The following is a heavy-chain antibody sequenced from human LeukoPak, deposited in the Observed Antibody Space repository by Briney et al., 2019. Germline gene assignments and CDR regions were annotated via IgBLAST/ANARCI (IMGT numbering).Heavy chain of an antibody. J-gene: IGHJ6*03. Sequence: GSLRLSCAASGFTFSSYGMSWVRQAPGKGLEWVSAISGSGGSTYYADSVKGRFTISRDNSKNTLYLQMNSLRAEDTAVYYCAKRRGLELLYYYYMDVWGKGTTVTVSS. CDR3: AKRRGLELLYYYYMDV. D-gene: IGHD1-7*01. CDR2: ISGSGGST. CDR1: GFTFSSYG. V-gene: IGHV3-23*01.